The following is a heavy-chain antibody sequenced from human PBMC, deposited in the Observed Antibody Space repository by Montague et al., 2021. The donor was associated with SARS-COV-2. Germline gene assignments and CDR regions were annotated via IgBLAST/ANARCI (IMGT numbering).Heavy chain of an antibody. CDR2: IYHSGST. Sequence: SETLSLTCTVSGGSISSSSYYWAWIRQPPGKGLEWIGSIYHSGSTFYNPSLKSRVGMSVDTSKNQFSLKLSPVTAADTAMYYCARVKWELSVGNVFDIWGQGTMVTVPS. CDR1: GGSISSSSYY. CDR3: ARVKWELSVGNVFDI. D-gene: IGHD1-26*01. J-gene: IGHJ3*02. V-gene: IGHV4-39*01.